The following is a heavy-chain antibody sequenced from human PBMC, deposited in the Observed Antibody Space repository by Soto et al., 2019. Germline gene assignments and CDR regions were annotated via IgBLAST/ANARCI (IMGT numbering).Heavy chain of an antibody. Sequence: QVQLQESGPGLVKPSQTLSLTCTVSGGSINSGGYCWSWIRQHPGKGLDWIGCISYGGSTSYNPSLKGRVTISVDTSKNQFSLKLSTVTAAATAVYYCSRGILVWGQGTLITVSS. D-gene: IGHD5-18*01. J-gene: IGHJ4*02. CDR3: SRGILV. V-gene: IGHV4-31*03. CDR2: ISYGGST. CDR1: GGSINSGGYC.